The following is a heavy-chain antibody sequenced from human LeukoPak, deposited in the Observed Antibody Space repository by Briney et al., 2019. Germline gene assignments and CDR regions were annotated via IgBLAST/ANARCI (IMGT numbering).Heavy chain of an antibody. CDR3: ARHGIECSSSDCYWAIARY. J-gene: IGHJ4*02. V-gene: IGHV4-38-2*01. CDR1: GYSINSGYY. D-gene: IGHD2-2*01. Sequence: SETLSLTCAVSGYSINSGYYWGWIRQPPGKGLEWIGSIYHGGSTYYNPSLKSRVTISLDTSKNQFSLKLTSVTAADTAVYYCARHGIECSSSDCYWAIARYWGQGTLVTVSS. CDR2: IYHGGST.